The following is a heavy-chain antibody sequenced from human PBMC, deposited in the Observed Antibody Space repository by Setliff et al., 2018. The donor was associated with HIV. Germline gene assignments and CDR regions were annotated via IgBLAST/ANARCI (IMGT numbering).Heavy chain of an antibody. V-gene: IGHV3-49*04. CDR2: IRSEAYGGTT. Sequence: PGGSLRLSCKASGFPFGDYAMSWVRQAPGKGLEWVGFIRSEAYGGTTEYAASAKGRFTISRDDSKSIAHLQMNSLKTEDTAVYYCTRDRYSSGWYGMDVWGQGTTVTVSS. CDR1: GFPFGDYA. CDR3: TRDRYSSGWYGMDV. D-gene: IGHD6-19*01. J-gene: IGHJ6*02.